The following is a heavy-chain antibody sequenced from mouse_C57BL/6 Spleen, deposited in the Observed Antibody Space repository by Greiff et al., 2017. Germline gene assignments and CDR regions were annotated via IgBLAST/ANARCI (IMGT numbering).Heavy chain of an antibody. Sequence: EVQLQQSGAELVRPGASVKLSCTASGFNIKDDYMHWVKPRPEQGLEWIGWIDPENGDTEYASKFQGKATITADTSSNTAYLQLSSLTSEDTAVYYCTTDYGSSYAMDYGGQGTSGTVSS. CDR3: TTDYGSSYAMDY. D-gene: IGHD1-1*01. CDR2: IDPENGDT. J-gene: IGHJ4*01. CDR1: GFNIKDDY. V-gene: IGHV14-4*01.